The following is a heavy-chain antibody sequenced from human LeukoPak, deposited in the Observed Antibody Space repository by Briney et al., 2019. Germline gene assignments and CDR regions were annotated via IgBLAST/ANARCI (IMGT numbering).Heavy chain of an antibody. V-gene: IGHV1-46*01. J-gene: IGHJ4*02. CDR1: GYAFTSYY. Sequence: GPVKVSCKASGYAFTSYYMHWVRQAPGQGLEWMGIINPSGGSTSYAQKFQGRVTMTRDTSTSTVYMELSSLRSEDTAVYYCARDLGDYGDCYFDYWGQGTLVTVSS. CDR3: ARDLGDYGDCYFDY. D-gene: IGHD4-17*01. CDR2: INPSGGST.